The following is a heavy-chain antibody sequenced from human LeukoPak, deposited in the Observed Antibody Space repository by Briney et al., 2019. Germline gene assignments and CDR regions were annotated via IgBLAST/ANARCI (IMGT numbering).Heavy chain of an antibody. Sequence: GGSLRLSCAASGSTFSNKWMHWVRQAPGKGLVWVSLINTDGSTTSYADSVKGRFTISRDNAKNTLYLQMNSLRAEDTAVYYCVRGGGYYHDYWGQGTLVTVSS. J-gene: IGHJ4*02. CDR2: INTDGSTT. CDR3: VRGGGYYHDY. CDR1: GSTFSNKW. V-gene: IGHV3-74*01. D-gene: IGHD3-3*01.